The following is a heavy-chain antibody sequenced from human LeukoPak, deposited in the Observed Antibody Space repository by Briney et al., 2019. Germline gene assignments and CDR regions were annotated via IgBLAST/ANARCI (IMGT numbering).Heavy chain of an antibody. D-gene: IGHD3-22*01. V-gene: IGHV4-59*01. CDR1: GGSISSYY. J-gene: IGHJ4*02. CDR2: IYYSGST. CDR3: ARTTYYYDSSGSGDFDF. Sequence: SETLSLTCTVSGGSISSYYWSWIRQPPGKGLEWIGYIYYSGSTNYNPSLKSRLTISVDTSKNQFSLKLSSVTAADTAVYYCARTTYYYDSSGSGDFDFWGQGNLVSVSS.